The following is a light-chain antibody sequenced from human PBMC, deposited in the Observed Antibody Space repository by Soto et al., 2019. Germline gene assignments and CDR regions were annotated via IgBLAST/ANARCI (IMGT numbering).Light chain of an antibody. Sequence: QLVLTQSPSASASLGASVKLTCTLSSGHSSYAIAWHQQQPEKGPRYLMKLNNDGSHSEGDGIPDRFSGSSSGAERYLTISSLQSEDEADYYCQTWGTGTWVFGGGTKVTVL. CDR2: LNNDGSH. V-gene: IGLV4-69*01. CDR3: QTWGTGTWV. CDR1: SGHSSYA. J-gene: IGLJ3*02.